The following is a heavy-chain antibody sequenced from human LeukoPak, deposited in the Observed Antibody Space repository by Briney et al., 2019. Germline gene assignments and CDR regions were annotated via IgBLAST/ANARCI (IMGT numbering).Heavy chain of an antibody. CDR3: ARDPDTAMVDY. V-gene: IGHV1-69*04. CDR1: GGTFSSYA. Sequence: SVKVSCKASGGTFSSYAISWVRQAPGQGLEWMGRIIPVLGIANYAQKFQGRVTITADKSTSTAYMELSSLRSEDTAVYYCARDPDTAMVDYWGQGTLVTVSS. CDR2: IIPVLGIA. D-gene: IGHD5-18*01. J-gene: IGHJ4*02.